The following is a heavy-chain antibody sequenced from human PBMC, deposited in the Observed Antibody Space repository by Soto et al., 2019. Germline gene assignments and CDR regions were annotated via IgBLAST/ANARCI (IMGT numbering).Heavy chain of an antibody. CDR3: ASRLRFLEWLNWFDP. CDR1: GGSISSSSYY. CDR2: IYYSGST. Sequence: SETLSLTCTVSGGSISSSSYYWGWIRQPPGKGLEWIGSIYYSGSTYYNPSLKSRVTISVDTSKNQFSLKLSSVTAADTAVYYCASRLRFLEWLNWFDPWGQGTLVTVSS. D-gene: IGHD3-3*01. J-gene: IGHJ5*02. V-gene: IGHV4-39*01.